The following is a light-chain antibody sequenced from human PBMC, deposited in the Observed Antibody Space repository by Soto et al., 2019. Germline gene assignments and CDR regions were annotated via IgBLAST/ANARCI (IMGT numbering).Light chain of an antibody. CDR2: AAS. V-gene: IGKV1-39*01. CDR1: QSISSY. Sequence: DIQITHSPSSLSASVVDRVTITFLASQSISSYLNWYQQKPGKAPKLLIYAASSLQSGVPSWFSGSGSGTDFTLTISSLQPEDFATYYCQKSYSTPLNCGGGNTGAIK. J-gene: IGKJ4*01. CDR3: QKSYSTPLN.